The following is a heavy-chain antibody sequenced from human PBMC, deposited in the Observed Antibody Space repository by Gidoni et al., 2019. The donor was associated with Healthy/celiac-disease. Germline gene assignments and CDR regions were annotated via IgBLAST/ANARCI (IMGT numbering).Heavy chain of an antibody. D-gene: IGHD6-6*01. V-gene: IGHV4-39*01. CDR2: IYYSGST. J-gene: IGHJ3*02. Sequence: QLQLPESGPGLVKPSEPLSLTCTVSGGSLSSSSYYWGWIRQPPGKGLEWIGSIYYSGSTYYNPSLKSRVTISVDTSKNQFSLKLSSVTAADTAVYYCARRDIYGYSSSSRGAFDIWGQGTMVTVSS. CDR1: GGSLSSSSYY. CDR3: ARRDIYGYSSSSRGAFDI.